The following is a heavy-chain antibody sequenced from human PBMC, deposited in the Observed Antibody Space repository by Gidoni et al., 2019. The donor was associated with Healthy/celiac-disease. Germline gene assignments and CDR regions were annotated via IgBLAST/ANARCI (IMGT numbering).Heavy chain of an antibody. Sequence: EVQLVESGGGLVQPGWSLRLSCPASGFTFSRYAMHWVRQDPGKGLEYVSAISSNGGSTYYANSVKGRFTISRDNSKNTLYLQMGSLRAEDMAVYYCARGRGQWLVAKDYWGQGTLVTVSS. CDR1: GFTFSRYA. J-gene: IGHJ4*02. D-gene: IGHD6-19*01. V-gene: IGHV3-64*01. CDR2: ISSNGGST. CDR3: ARGRGQWLVAKDY.